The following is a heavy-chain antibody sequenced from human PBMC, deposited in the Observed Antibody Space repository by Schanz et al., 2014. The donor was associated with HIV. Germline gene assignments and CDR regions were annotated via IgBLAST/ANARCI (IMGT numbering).Heavy chain of an antibody. J-gene: IGHJ5*01. D-gene: IGHD3-10*01. CDR2: IVVGGAIT. V-gene: IGHV1-58*01. CDR3: AGEYLPRIPVSRGKWFDS. Sequence: GPEVKKPGTSVRVSCKASGITFSSSAVQWVRQVRGQRLEWIGWIVVGGAITNYAQKFQGRVTITRDMSTNTAYMELSGLRSEDTAVYYCAGEYLPRIPVSRGKWFDSWGQGTLVTVSS. CDR1: GITFSSSA.